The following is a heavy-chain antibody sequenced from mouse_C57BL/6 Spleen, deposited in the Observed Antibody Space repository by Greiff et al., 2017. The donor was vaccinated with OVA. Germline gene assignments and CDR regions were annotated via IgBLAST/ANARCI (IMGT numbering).Heavy chain of an antibody. D-gene: IGHD2-3*01. V-gene: IGHV1-80*01. Sequence: VQLVESGAELVKPGASVKISCKASGYAFSSYWMNWVKQRPGKGLEWIGQIYPGDGDTNYNGKFKGKATLTAEKSSSPAYMQRSSLTSEDSAVYFGARDYDGYLEYAMDYWGQGTSVTVSS. J-gene: IGHJ4*01. CDR3: ARDYDGYLEYAMDY. CDR2: IYPGDGDT. CDR1: GYAFSSYW.